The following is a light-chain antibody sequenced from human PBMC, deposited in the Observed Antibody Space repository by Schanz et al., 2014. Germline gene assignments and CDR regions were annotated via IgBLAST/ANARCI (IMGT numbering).Light chain of an antibody. J-gene: IGLJ3*02. CDR1: SSDVGGYNY. CDR2: EVS. CDR3: SSYAGSNRGV. V-gene: IGLV2-8*01. Sequence: QSVLTQPPSASGSPGQSVTISCTGTSSDVGGYNYVSWYQQHPGKAPKLMIYEVSQRPSGVPDRFSGSKSGITASLTVSGLQAEDEADYYCSSYAGSNRGVFGGGTKLTVL.